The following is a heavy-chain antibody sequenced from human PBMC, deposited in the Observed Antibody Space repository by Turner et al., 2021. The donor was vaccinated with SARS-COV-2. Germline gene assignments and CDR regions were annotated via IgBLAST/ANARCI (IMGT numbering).Heavy chain of an antibody. V-gene: IGHV3-53*01. CDR2: IYSGGST. CDR1: GLTVSSNY. Sequence: EVQLVESGGGLIQPGGSLSLSCAASGLTVSSNYRSWVRQAPGKGLEWVSVIYSGGSTYYADSVKGRFTISRDNSKNTLYLQMNSLRAEDTAVYYCARDLYYYGMDVWGQGTTVTVSS. J-gene: IGHJ6*02. CDR3: ARDLYYYGMDV.